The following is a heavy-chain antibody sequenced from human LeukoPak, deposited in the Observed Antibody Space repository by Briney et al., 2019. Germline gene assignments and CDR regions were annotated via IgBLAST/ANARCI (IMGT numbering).Heavy chain of an antibody. CDR2: IYYSGST. J-gene: IGHJ5*02. Sequence: SETLSLTCTVSGGSIGSSSYYWGWIRQPPGKGLEWIGSIYYSGSTYYNPSLKSRVTISVDTSKNQFSLKLSSVTAADTAVYYCARVGSVEMATITHNWFDPWGQGTLVTVSS. CDR1: GGSIGSSSYY. V-gene: IGHV4-39*01. D-gene: IGHD5-24*01. CDR3: ARVGSVEMATITHNWFDP.